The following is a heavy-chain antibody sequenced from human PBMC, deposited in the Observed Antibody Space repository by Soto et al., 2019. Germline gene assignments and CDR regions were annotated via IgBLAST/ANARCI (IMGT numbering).Heavy chain of an antibody. Sequence: GESLKISCKGSGYNFPNYWINWVRQMPGKGLEWMGRIDPTGSDTNYSPSFRGHVIISADKSISTAYLQWSSLKASDTAMYFCARFYTTTWPQEVDFWGQGTLVTV. CDR3: ARFYTTTWPQEVDF. D-gene: IGHD5-12*01. V-gene: IGHV5-10-1*01. J-gene: IGHJ4*02. CDR1: GYNFPNYW. CDR2: IDPTGSDT.